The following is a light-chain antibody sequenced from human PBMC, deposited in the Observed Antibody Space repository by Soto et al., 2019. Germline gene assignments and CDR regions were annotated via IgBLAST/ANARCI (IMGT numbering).Light chain of an antibody. Sequence: EIEMTQSPATLSVYLGERVTLSCRASQSVTNNLAWYQQKPGQAPRLLIYDASTRPTGIPARFSGSGSGTDFTLTISSLQPEDFAVYYCQQYNYWPITFGQGTKVDIK. CDR3: QQYNYWPIT. V-gene: IGKV3D-15*01. CDR1: QSVTNN. J-gene: IGKJ1*01. CDR2: DAS.